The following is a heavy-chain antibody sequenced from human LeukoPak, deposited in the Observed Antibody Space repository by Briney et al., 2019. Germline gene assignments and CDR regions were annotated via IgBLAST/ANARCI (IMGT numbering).Heavy chain of an antibody. CDR2: IYYSGST. Sequence: SETLSLTCTVSGGSISSYYWSWIRQPPGKGLEWIGYIYYSGSTNYNPSLKSRVTISVDTSKNQFSLKLSSVTAADTAVYYCARGGSYYGVWFDPWGQGTLVTVSS. D-gene: IGHD1-26*01. CDR1: GGSISSYY. CDR3: ARGGSYYGVWFDP. J-gene: IGHJ5*02. V-gene: IGHV4-59*01.